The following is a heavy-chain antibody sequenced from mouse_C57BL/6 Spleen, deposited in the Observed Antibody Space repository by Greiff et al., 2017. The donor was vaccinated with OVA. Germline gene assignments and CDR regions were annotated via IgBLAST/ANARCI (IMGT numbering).Heavy chain of an antibody. V-gene: IGHV5-17*01. Sequence: EVHLVESGGGLVKPGGSLKLSCAASGFTFSDYGMHWVRQAPEKGLEWVAYISSGSSTIYYADTVKGRFTISRDNAKNTLFLQMTSLRSEDTAMYDCASTNDYDGYYFDYWGQGTTLTVSS. J-gene: IGHJ2*01. CDR2: ISSGSSTI. CDR3: ASTNDYDGYYFDY. CDR1: GFTFSDYG. D-gene: IGHD2-4*01.